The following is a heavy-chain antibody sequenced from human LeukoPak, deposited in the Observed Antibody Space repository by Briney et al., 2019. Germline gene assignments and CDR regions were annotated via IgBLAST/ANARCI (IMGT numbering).Heavy chain of an antibody. D-gene: IGHD3-10*01. J-gene: IGHJ1*01. CDR1: GGSISGSSHY. V-gene: IGHV4-39*07. CDR2: FYYGGST. CDR3: ARVPFNYYAIQH. Sequence: PSETLSLTCTVSGGSISGSSHYWAWLRQPPGKGLEWIGHFYYGGSTNYNPSLKSRVTISVDKTKNQFSLKLSSVTAADTAVYYCARVPFNYYAIQHWGQGTLVTVSS.